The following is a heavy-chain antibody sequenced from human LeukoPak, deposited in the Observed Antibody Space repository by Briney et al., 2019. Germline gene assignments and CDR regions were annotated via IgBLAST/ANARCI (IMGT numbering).Heavy chain of an antibody. CDR3: ARCLTRTYYYYFMDV. J-gene: IGHJ6*03. D-gene: IGHD3-9*01. Sequence: SETLSLTCTVSGDSINNYHWSWIRQPAGKGLEWIGHIFVSGSTHYNPPLKSRVTMSVDSSKNQLSLKLNSVTAADTAVYYCARCLTRTYYYYFMDVWGKGTTVTVSS. CDR1: GDSINNYH. CDR2: IFVSGST. V-gene: IGHV4-4*07.